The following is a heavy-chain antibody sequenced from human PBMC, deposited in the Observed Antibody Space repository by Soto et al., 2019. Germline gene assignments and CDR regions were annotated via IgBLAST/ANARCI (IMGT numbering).Heavy chain of an antibody. CDR1: GFTFNKFD. V-gene: IGHV3-30*07. Sequence: QVQLEESGGGVVQPGRSLRLSCAASGFTFNKFDLHWVRQAPGKGLQWVAVTSFDGNKNYYAASVKGRFTISRDNSNNTLHLQMNNLRDDDTAVYYCVREVGAPAAIGHYYYAMDVWGQGTAVTVSS. CDR3: VREVGAPAAIGHYYYAMDV. J-gene: IGHJ6*02. D-gene: IGHD2-2*02. CDR2: TSFDGNKN.